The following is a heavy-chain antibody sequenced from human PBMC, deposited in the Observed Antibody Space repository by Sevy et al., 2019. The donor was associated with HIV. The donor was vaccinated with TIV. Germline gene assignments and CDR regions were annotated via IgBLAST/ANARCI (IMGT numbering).Heavy chain of an antibody. CDR2: ISYDGNYR. D-gene: IGHD1-26*01. Sequence: GGSLRLSCTASGFTFSTYDIHWVRQAPGKGLKWVAIISYDGNYRYYSDSVRGRFSMSRDNSNNTAYLQMSGLSVEDTAVYYCAKNRPPGGSYFSRHGMDVWGRWTTVTVSS. V-gene: IGHV3-30*18. CDR1: GFTFSTYD. CDR3: AKNRPPGGSYFSRHGMDV. J-gene: IGHJ6*02.